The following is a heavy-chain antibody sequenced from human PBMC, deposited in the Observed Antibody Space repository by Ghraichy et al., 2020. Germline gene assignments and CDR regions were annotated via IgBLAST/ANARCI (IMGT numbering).Heavy chain of an antibody. J-gene: IGHJ4*02. D-gene: IGHD5-18*01. Sequence: LSLTCVASGFTFSDHYMSWIRQAPGKGLEWVSYISSSGNTMYVDSVKGRFTISRDNAKSSLYLQMNSLRAEDTAVYYCARGQSSYSYGFPIDYWGQGPLVTVSS. CDR2: ISSSGNTM. CDR1: GFTFSDHY. V-gene: IGHV3-11*01. CDR3: ARGQSSYSYGFPIDY.